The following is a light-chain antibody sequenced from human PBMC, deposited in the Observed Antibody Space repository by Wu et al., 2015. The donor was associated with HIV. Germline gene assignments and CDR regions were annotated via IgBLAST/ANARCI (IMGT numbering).Light chain of an antibody. J-gene: IGKJ5*01. V-gene: IGKV3D-20*02. CDR1: QSVSSSS. CDR3: QQSNNWPRT. Sequence: EIVLTQSPGTLSLSPGQRATLSCRASQSVSSSSLAWYQHKPGQAPRLLIYGASNRATGVPARFSGSGSGTDFTLTINSLEPEDFAFYYCQQSNNWPRTFGQGTRLEIK. CDR2: GAS.